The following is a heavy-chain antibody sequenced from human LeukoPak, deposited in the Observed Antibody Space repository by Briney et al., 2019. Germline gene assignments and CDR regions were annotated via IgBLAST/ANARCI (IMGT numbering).Heavy chain of an antibody. CDR1: GFTLNNYN. D-gene: IGHD4-23*01. CDR3: VREKSVGDYWYFDH. Sequence: PGGSLRLSCAASGFTLNNYNMNWVRQAPGKGLEWIAYIIPRGVTMHGDSVKGRFSISRDDAKNSVFLQMNSLRGEDTAVYHCVREKSVGDYWYFDHWGRGTQVTVSS. V-gene: IGHV3-48*03. J-gene: IGHJ2*01. CDR2: IIPRGVTM.